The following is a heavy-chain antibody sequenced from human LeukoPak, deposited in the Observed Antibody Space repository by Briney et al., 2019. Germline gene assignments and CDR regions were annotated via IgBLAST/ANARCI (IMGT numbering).Heavy chain of an antibody. V-gene: IGHV5-51*01. Sequence: GESLKISCKGSGYSFTSSWIGWVRQMPGKGLEWMGIIYPGDSDTTYSPSFQGQVTISADKSISTAYLQWTSLKASDTDMYYCAGHSRALTGVDYWGEGTLVTVCS. CDR3: AGHSRALTGVDY. CDR1: GYSFTSSW. CDR2: IYPGDSDT. D-gene: IGHD7-27*01. J-gene: IGHJ4*02.